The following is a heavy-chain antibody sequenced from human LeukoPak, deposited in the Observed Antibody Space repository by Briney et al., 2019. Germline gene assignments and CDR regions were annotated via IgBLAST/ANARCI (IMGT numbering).Heavy chain of an antibody. CDR3: ANELTITGTTYYYYGMDV. V-gene: IGHV1-69*13. CDR1: GGTFSSYA. J-gene: IGHJ6*02. D-gene: IGHD1-7*01. CDR2: IIPIFGTA. Sequence: SVKVSCKASGGTFSSYAISWVRQAPGQGLEWMGGIIPIFGTANYAQKFQGRVTITADESTSTAYMELSSLRSEDTAVYYCANELTITGTTYYYYGMDVWGQGTTVTVSS.